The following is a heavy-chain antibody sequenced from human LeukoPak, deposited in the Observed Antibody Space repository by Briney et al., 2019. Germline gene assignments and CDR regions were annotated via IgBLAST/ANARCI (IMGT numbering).Heavy chain of an antibody. CDR3: ARGGLPVPYWFDP. CDR2: INPNSGGT. Sequence: ASVKVSCKASGYTFTGYYMHWVRQAPGQGLEWMGWINPNSGGTNYAQKFQGWVTMTRDTSISTAYMELSRLRSDDTAVYYCARGGLPVPYWFDPWGQGTLVTVSS. CDR1: GYTFTGYY. D-gene: IGHD1-14*01. V-gene: IGHV1-2*04. J-gene: IGHJ5*02.